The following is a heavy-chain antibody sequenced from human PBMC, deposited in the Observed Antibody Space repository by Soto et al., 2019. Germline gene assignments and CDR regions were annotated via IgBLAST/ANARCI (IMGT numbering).Heavy chain of an antibody. Sequence: QVQLVESGGSVVPPGRSLRLSCAVSGFTFSHYGMHWVRQAPGRGLEWVAAISYDGSNKYYSDSVRGRFTISRDNSKNTMHLQINSLRREDTAVYYCAKQQGDSSSSDYWGQGTLVTVSS. V-gene: IGHV3-30*18. CDR2: ISYDGSNK. CDR3: AKQQGDSSSSDY. CDR1: GFTFSHYG. D-gene: IGHD6-13*01. J-gene: IGHJ4*02.